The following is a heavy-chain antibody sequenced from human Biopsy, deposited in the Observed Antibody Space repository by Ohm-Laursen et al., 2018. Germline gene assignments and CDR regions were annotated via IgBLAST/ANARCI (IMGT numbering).Heavy chain of an antibody. CDR1: GFTFSGHA. CDR3: ARDLYDFCGGCPFDP. D-gene: IGHD3-3*01. J-gene: IGHJ5*02. CDR2: INGGGGST. V-gene: IGHV3-23*01. Sequence: SLRLSCTASGFTFSGHAMSWVRQAPGEGLECVSIINGGGGSTWYSDPVKGRFTISRDNSKNTLYLQMNSLRAEDTAMYYCARDLYDFCGGCPFDPWGQGTLVTVSP.